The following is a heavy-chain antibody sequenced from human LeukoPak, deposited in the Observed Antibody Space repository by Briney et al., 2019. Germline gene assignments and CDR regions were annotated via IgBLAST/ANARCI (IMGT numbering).Heavy chain of an antibody. CDR2: IYYSGST. CDR1: GGSISSYY. J-gene: IGHJ4*02. CDR3: ARGGPTEAFDY. Sequence: SETLSLTCTVSGGSISSYYWSWIRQPPGKGLEWIGYIYYSGSTNYNPSLKSRVTISVDTSKNQFSLKLSSVTAADTAVYYCARGGPTEAFDYWGQGTLVTVSS. V-gene: IGHV4-59*08. D-gene: IGHD3-16*01.